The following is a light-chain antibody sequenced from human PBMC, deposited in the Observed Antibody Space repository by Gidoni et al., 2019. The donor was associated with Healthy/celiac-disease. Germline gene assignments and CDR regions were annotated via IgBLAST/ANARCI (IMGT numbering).Light chain of an antibody. CDR2: GAS. V-gene: IGKV3-20*01. CDR1: QSVSSSY. Sequence: EIVLTQSPGTLSFSPGERATLPCRASQSVSSSYLAWYQQKPGQAPRLLNYGASSRATGIPDRFSGSGSGTDFTLTISRLEPEDFAVYYCQQYGSSRTFGQGTKVEIK. CDR3: QQYGSSRT. J-gene: IGKJ1*01.